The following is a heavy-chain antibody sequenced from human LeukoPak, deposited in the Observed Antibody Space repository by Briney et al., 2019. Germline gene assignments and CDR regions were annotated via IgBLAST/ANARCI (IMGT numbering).Heavy chain of an antibody. CDR1: GFNVSSIF. D-gene: IGHD3-10*01. CDR2: IYSGGST. V-gene: IGHV3-66*01. J-gene: IGHJ4*02. CDR3: ARGGDSLHY. Sequence: PGGSLRLSCAASGFNVSSIFMTWVRQAPGKGLEWVSVIYSGGSTYYADSVKDRFTISRDNSKNMLYLQMNSLRAEDTAVYYCARGGDSLHYWGQGTLVTVSS.